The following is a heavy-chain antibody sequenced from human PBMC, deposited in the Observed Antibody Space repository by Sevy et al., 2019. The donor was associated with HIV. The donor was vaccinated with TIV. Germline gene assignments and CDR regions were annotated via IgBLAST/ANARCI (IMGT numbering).Heavy chain of an antibody. V-gene: IGHV1-2*02. CDR2: INPNSGGT. J-gene: IGHJ5*02. D-gene: IGHD3-22*01. CDR1: GCTFTGYS. Sequence: ASVKVSCKASGCTFTGYSMHWVRQAPGQGLEWMGWINPNSGGTNYALKFQGRVTMTRDTSINTAYMDMRNLRVDDTAVYFCARVWNSDYYDSSGPNWFDTWGQGTLVTVSS. CDR3: ARVWNSDYYDSSGPNWFDT.